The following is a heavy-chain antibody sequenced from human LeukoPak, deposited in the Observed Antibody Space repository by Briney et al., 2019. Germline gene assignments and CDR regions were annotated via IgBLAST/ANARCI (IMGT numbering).Heavy chain of an antibody. D-gene: IGHD2-2*01. V-gene: IGHV1-18*01. CDR1: GYTFTSYG. Sequence: ASVKVSCKAPGYTFTSYGISWVRQAPGQGLEWMGWISAYNGNTNYAQKLQGRVTMTTDTSTSTAYMELRSLRSEDTAVYYCARNYRAGVPAAIDYWGQGTLVTVSS. J-gene: IGHJ4*02. CDR2: ISAYNGNT. CDR3: ARNYRAGVPAAIDY.